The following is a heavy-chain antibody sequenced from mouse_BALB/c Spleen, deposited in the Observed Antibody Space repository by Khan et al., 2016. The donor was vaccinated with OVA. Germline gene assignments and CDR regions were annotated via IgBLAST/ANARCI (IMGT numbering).Heavy chain of an antibody. V-gene: IGHV1S136*01. J-gene: IGHJ3*01. CDR1: GYTFTNYI. Sequence: EVQLQESGPELVKPGASVKMSCKASGYTFTNYIIHWVKQKPGQGLEWIGYINPYNDGTKYNEKFKGKATLTSDKSSSTAYMELSGLTSEDSAVQYWASDYGSSWWFAYWGQGTQVNVSA. D-gene: IGHD1-1*01. CDR2: INPYNDGT. CDR3: ASDYGSSWWFAY.